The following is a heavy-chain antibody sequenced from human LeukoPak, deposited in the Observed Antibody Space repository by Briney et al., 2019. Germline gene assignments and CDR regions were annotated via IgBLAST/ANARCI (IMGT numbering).Heavy chain of an antibody. CDR1: GYTFTSFD. Sequence: ASVKVSCKASGYTFTSFDINWVRQAPGQGLEWMGWMNPNSGNTGFAQKFQGRVTVTRNTSISTASMELSSLTSEDTAVYYCARPPSSGGYYYYYGLDVWGQGTTVTVSS. D-gene: IGHD6-25*01. V-gene: IGHV1-8*01. J-gene: IGHJ6*02. CDR2: MNPNSGNT. CDR3: ARPPSSGGYYYYYGLDV.